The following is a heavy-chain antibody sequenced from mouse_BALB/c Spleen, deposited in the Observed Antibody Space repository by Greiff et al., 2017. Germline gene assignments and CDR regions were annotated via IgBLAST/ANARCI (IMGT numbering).Heavy chain of an antibody. CDR1: GYTFSSYW. V-gene: IGHV1-9*01. Sequence: VQLQQSGAELMKPGASVKISCKATGYTFSSYWIEWVKQRPGHGLEWIGEILPGSGSTNYNEKFKGKATFTADTSSNTAYMQLSSLTSEDSAVYYCARGLLRPYAMDYWGQGTSVTVSS. CDR2: ILPGSGST. J-gene: IGHJ4*01. D-gene: IGHD1-2*01. CDR3: ARGLLRPYAMDY.